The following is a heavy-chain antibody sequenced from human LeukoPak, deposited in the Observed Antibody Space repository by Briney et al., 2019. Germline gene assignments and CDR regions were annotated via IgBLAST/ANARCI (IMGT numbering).Heavy chain of an antibody. V-gene: IGHV1-18*01. CDR1: GYTFTSYG. CDR2: ISAYNGNT. D-gene: IGHD2-2*01. J-gene: IGHJ6*02. Sequence: ASVKVSCKASGYTFTSYGISWVRQAPGQGLEWMGWISAYNGNTNYAQKLQGRVTMTTDTSTSTAYMELRSLRSDDTAVYYCARDQIVAVPGDSSSSDYYYYYGMDVWGQGTTVTVSS. CDR3: ARDQIVAVPGDSSSSDYYYYYGMDV.